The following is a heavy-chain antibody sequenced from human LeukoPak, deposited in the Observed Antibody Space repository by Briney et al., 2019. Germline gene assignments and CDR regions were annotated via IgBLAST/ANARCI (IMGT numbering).Heavy chain of an antibody. D-gene: IGHD2-21*01. J-gene: IGHJ6*02. Sequence: GESLKISCQGSGHSFTKSWIAWVRQQPGKGLEWMGLIYPDDSDTRYNPSFQGQVTISADKSISTAYLQWSSLKASDTAMYYCARPRDYYYGMDVWGQGTTVTVSS. V-gene: IGHV5-51*01. CDR2: IYPDDSDT. CDR1: GHSFTKSW. CDR3: ARPRDYYYGMDV.